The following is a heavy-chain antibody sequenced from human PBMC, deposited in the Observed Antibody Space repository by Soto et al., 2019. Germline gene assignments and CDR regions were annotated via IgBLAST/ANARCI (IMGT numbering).Heavy chain of an antibody. CDR2: ISWNSGSI. CDR3: AKDTKHRSPIYYYYYYMDV. J-gene: IGHJ6*03. V-gene: IGHV3-9*01. Sequence: LRLSCAASGFTFDDYAMHWVRQAPGKGLEWVSGISWNSGSIGYADSVKGRFTISRDNAKNSLYLQMNSLRAEDTALYYCAKDTKHRSPIYYYYYYMDVWGKGTTVTVSS. CDR1: GFTFDDYA.